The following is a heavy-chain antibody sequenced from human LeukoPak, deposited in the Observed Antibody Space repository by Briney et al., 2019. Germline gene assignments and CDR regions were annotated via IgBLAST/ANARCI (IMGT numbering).Heavy chain of an antibody. Sequence: SETLSLTCTVSGGSISSHYWSWIRQPPGEGQEWIGYIYYSGSTNYNPSLKSRVTISVDTSKNQFSLKLSSVTAADTAVYYCARIPYYDSSGSLGTWGQGTLVTVSS. CDR3: ARIPYYDSSGSLGT. CDR1: GGSISSHY. J-gene: IGHJ5*02. CDR2: IYYSGST. D-gene: IGHD3-22*01. V-gene: IGHV4-59*11.